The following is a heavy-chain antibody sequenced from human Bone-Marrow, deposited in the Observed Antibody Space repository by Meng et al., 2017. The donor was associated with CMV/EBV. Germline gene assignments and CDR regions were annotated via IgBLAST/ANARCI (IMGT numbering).Heavy chain of an antibody. CDR2: IYYSGST. D-gene: IGHD3-10*01. V-gene: IGHV4-39*02. J-gene: IGHJ4*02. CDR3: ARDVGGSGSY. CDR1: GGSISSSSYY. Sequence: SETLSLTCTVSGGSISSSSYYWGWIRQPPGKGLEWIGSIYYSGSTYYNPSLKSRVTISVDTSKNQFSLKLSSVTAADTAVYYCARDVGGSGSYWGQGTLVTVSS.